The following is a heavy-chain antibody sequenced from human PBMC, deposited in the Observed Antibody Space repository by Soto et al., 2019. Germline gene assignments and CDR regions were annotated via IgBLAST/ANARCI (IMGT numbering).Heavy chain of an antibody. D-gene: IGHD3-22*01. Sequence: QVQLQESGPGLVKPSQTLSLTCTVSGGYISSGEYYWSWIRQPPGKGLEWIGYIYYSGSTYYNPSLKSLLTITVDTSKNQCYLKLSCVTATDTAVYYCARVLYYYDSSGAPDYWGQGTPVTVSS. CDR1: GGYISSGEYY. CDR2: IYYSGST. V-gene: IGHV4-30-4*01. CDR3: ARVLYYYDSSGAPDY. J-gene: IGHJ4*02.